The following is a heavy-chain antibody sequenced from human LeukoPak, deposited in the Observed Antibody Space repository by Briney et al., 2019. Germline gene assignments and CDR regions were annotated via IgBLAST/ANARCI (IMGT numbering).Heavy chain of an antibody. CDR1: GGSISSYY. J-gene: IGHJ6*02. V-gene: IGHV4-59*01. D-gene: IGHD3-3*02. CDR2: IYYSGST. Sequence: SETLSLTCTVSGGSISSYYWSWIRQPPGKGLEWIGYIYYSGSTNYNPSLKSRVTISVDTSKNPFSLKLSSVTAADTAVYYCARDRVLDGMDVWGQGTTVTVSS. CDR3: ARDRVLDGMDV.